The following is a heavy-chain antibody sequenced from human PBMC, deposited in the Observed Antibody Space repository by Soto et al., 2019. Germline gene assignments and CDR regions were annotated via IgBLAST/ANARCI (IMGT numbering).Heavy chain of an antibody. V-gene: IGHV5-51*01. J-gene: IGHJ3*02. CDR3: AREPNYYDSSGYKGDAFDI. Sequence: PGESLKISCKGSGYTFTNNWVGWVRQMPGKGLEWMGIIYPGDSDTRYSPSFQGQVTISADKSISTAYLQWSSLKASDTAMYYCAREPNYYDSSGYKGDAFDIWGQGTMVTVSS. D-gene: IGHD3-22*01. CDR2: IYPGDSDT. CDR1: GYTFTNNW.